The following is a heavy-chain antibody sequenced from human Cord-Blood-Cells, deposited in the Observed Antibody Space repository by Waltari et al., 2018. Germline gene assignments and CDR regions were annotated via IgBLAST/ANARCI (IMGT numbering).Heavy chain of an antibody. CDR2: INPNSGGT. CDR3: ARGGYSSSSVVWLIDY. J-gene: IGHJ4*02. Sequence: QVQLVQSGAEVKKPGASVKVYCKASGYTSTGYYIHWVGQDPGQGLEWMGWINPNSGGTNYAQKFQGWVTMTRDTSISTAYMELSRLRSDDTAVYYCARGGYSSSSVVWLIDYWGQGTLVTVSS. D-gene: IGHD6-6*01. CDR1: GYTSTGYY. V-gene: IGHV1-2*04.